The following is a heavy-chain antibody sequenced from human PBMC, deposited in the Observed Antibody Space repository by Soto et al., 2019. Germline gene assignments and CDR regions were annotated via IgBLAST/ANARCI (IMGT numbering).Heavy chain of an antibody. CDR2: IRYDATYK. J-gene: IGHJ3*01. CDR3: ARFNGDDYSGAFDV. D-gene: IGHD4-17*01. V-gene: IGHV3-33*01. CDR1: GFIFSHFG. Sequence: QGQLVESGGGVVQPGRSLRLSCAASGFIFSHFGMNWVRQAPGKGLEWVAVIRYDATYKADAESVKGRFTISRENSKNTASLQMDSLRVEATAVYYCARFNGDDYSGAFDVWGQGTVVTVSS.